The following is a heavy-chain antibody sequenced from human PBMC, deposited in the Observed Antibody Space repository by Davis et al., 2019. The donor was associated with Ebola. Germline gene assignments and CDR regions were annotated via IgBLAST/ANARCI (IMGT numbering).Heavy chain of an antibody. Sequence: PSETLSLTRAVYGGPVSGHHWTWIRQPPGQGLEWIGEFNHIGVTSYSPSLEGRITVSADTSKNEIYLKLNSVTAADTAVYYCARGPYSDWPLGAHWGQGTRVTVSS. J-gene: IGHJ1*01. CDR2: FNHIGVT. CDR3: ARGPYSDWPLGAH. V-gene: IGHV4-34*01. D-gene: IGHD1-26*01. CDR1: GGPVSGHH.